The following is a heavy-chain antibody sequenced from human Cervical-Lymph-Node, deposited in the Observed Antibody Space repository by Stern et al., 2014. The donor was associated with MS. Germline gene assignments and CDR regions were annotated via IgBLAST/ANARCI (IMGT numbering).Heavy chain of an antibody. CDR2: INPSGAT. CDR3: AVRYCSGGRCYSVPDV. V-gene: IGHV1-46*02. CDR1: EYTHNNYL. J-gene: IGHJ6*02. Sequence: EQLVQSGSEVKKPGASVKVSCKASEYTHNNYLIHWVRQAPGKRPDWMGVINPSGATNYAQKVQDRVTMTTDASTSTFYMELSRLRSEDTAVYYCAVRYCSGGRCYSVPDVWGQGTTVIVSS. D-gene: IGHD2-15*01.